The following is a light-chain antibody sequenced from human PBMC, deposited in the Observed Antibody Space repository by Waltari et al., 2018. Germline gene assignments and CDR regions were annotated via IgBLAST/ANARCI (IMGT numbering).Light chain of an antibody. Sequence: QSALTQPPSASGSPGQSVTISCTGSSSDVGGYNYVSWYQQHPGKAPKLMIYEVSKRPSGVPDRFSGSKSGNTASLTVSGLQAEAEADYYCSSYAGSNPVVFGGGTKLTVL. V-gene: IGLV2-8*01. CDR1: SSDVGGYNY. CDR2: EVS. J-gene: IGLJ2*01. CDR3: SSYAGSNPVV.